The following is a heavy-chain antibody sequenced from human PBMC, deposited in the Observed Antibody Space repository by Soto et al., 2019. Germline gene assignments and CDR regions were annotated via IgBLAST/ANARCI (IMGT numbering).Heavy chain of an antibody. CDR3: VRVDSSGYYY. CDR1: GYTFTNYY. CDR2: INPTSGGT. V-gene: IGHV1-46*03. D-gene: IGHD3-22*01. J-gene: IGHJ4*02. Sequence: ASVKVSCKASGYTFTNYYMNWVRQAPGQGLEWMGIINPTSGGTTYAQKYQGRLTMTRDTSTSTVYMELSSLRSEDTAVYYCVRVDSSGYYYWGQGTQVTSP.